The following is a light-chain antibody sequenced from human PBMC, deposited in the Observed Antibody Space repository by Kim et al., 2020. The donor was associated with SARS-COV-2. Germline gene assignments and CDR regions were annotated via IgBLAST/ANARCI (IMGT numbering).Light chain of an antibody. Sequence: SVLTQPPSASGAPGQRVTVSCSGSRSNIGSNPVNWFQQVPGAAPRLFIYNDNQRSSGVPDRVSASKSGTSASLAIGGLQSDDEGHYYCAAWDYTLNGWVFGGGTQLTVL. V-gene: IGLV1-44*01. CDR1: RSNIGSNP. CDR2: NDN. CDR3: AAWDYTLNGWV. J-gene: IGLJ3*02.